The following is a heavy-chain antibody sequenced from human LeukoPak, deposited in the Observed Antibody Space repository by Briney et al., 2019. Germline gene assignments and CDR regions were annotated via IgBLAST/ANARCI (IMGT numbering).Heavy chain of an antibody. V-gene: IGHV3-48*04. Sequence: GGSLRLSCAASGFTFSSYSMNWVRQAPGKGLEWVSYISSSSSTIYYADSVKGRFTISRDNAKNSLYLQMNSLRAEDTAVYYCARDYYDSSGYYYGGHWGQGTLVTVSS. CDR2: ISSSSSTI. D-gene: IGHD3-22*01. CDR1: GFTFSSYS. CDR3: ARDYYDSSGYYYGGH. J-gene: IGHJ4*02.